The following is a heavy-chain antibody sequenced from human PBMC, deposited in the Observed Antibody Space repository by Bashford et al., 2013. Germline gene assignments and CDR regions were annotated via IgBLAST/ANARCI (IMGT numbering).Heavy chain of an antibody. D-gene: IGHD6-13*01. CDR2: ISWNSGSI. CDR1: GFSFNTYW. Sequence: SLRLSCAASGFSFNTYWMHWVRQAPGKGLVWVSGISWNSGSIGYADSVKGRFTISRDNAKNSLYLQMNSLRAEDTALYYCDKSPGIAAAGTVNWFRPWGQGPWSPSPQ. CDR3: DKSPGIAAAGTVNWFRP. J-gene: IGHJ5*02. V-gene: IGHV3-9*01.